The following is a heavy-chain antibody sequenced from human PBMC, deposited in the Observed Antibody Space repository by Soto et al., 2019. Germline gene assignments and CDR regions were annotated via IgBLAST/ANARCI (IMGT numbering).Heavy chain of an antibody. CDR2: IYPGDSDT. D-gene: IGHD6-19*01. J-gene: IGHJ3*02. CDR3: ARGSSGWAHDPFDI. Sequence: GESLKISCKGSGYSFSVYWIGWARQMPGKGLEWMGIIYPGDSDTRYSPSFQGQVTISADRSISTAYLQWSSLKASDTAMFYCARGSSGWAHDPFDIWGQGTMVTVSS. V-gene: IGHV5-51*01. CDR1: GYSFSVYW.